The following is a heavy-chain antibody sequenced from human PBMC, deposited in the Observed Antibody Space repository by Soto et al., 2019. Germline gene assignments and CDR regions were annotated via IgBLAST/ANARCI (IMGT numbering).Heavy chain of an antibody. CDR3: ARGSRMSIPAASGRDYYYHGLDV. D-gene: IGHD6-13*01. CDR2: INHRGSI. CDR1: GGSFSGYY. V-gene: IGHV4-34*01. J-gene: IGHJ6*02. Sequence: QVQLQQWGAGLLKPSETLSLNCAVYGGSFSGYYWSWIRQPLGKGLEWIGEINHRGSINYNPSLKSRVTRAGDTSKNQFSLKLTSVTAADTAVFYCARGSRMSIPAASGRDYYYHGLDVWGQGTAVTVSS.